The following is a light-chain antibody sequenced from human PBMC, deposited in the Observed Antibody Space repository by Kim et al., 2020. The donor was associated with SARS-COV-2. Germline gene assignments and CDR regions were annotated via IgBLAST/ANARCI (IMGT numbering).Light chain of an antibody. CDR1: QSVSTK. Sequence: FPGERATLSCRASQSVSTKLAWYQQKPGQAPRVLIYAASTRATGIPARFSGSGSWTEFTLTISSLQSEDFAVYYCQHYNNWPPWTFGQGTKVDIK. J-gene: IGKJ1*01. V-gene: IGKV3-15*01. CDR2: AAS. CDR3: QHYNNWPPWT.